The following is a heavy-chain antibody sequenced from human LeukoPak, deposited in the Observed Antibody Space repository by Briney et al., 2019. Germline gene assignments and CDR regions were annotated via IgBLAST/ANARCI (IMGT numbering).Heavy chain of an antibody. CDR3: TSSSGFYPTGFDY. CDR2: IRSKAYGGTT. Sequence: LRLSCISTRFIYVLFAMNWVPQPQGNGLDWGAFIRSKAYGGTTEYAASVKGRFTISRDDSKGIAYLQLDSLKTEDTAVYYCTSSSGFYPTGFDYWGQGTLVTVSA. J-gene: IGHJ4*02. D-gene: IGHD3-22*01. CDR1: RFIYVLFA. V-gene: IGHV3-49*04.